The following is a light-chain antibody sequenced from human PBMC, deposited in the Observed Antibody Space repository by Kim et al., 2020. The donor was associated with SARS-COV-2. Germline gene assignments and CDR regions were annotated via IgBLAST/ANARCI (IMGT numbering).Light chain of an antibody. Sequence: VSAEKPASITCSGDKLGDKYTCCYRQKPGQSPVLVIYQDNKRPSGIPERFSGSNSGNTATLTISGTQAMDEADYYCQAWARSTVVFGGGTQLTVL. CDR1: KLGDKY. J-gene: IGLJ2*01. V-gene: IGLV3-1*01. CDR3: QAWARSTVV. CDR2: QDN.